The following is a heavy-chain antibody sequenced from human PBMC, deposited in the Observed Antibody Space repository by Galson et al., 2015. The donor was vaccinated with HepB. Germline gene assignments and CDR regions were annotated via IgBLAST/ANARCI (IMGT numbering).Heavy chain of an antibody. V-gene: IGHV3-30-3*01. D-gene: IGHD2-2*01. CDR3: ARSRYCSSTSCYGIGYFDL. CDR2: ISYDGSNK. Sequence: SLRLSCAASGFTFSSYAMTWVRQAPGKGLEWVAVISYDGSNKYYADSVKGRFTISRDDSKNTLYLQMNSLRAEDTAVYYCARSRYCSSTSCYGIGYFDLWGRGTLVTVSS. J-gene: IGHJ2*01. CDR1: GFTFSSYA.